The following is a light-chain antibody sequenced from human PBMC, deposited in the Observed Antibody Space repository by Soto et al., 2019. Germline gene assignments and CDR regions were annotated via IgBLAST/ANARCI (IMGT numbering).Light chain of an antibody. CDR1: QSISSY. V-gene: IGKV1-39*01. CDR2: AAS. J-gene: IGKJ5*01. Sequence: IQITQSPGALSASLGEGVAITFLASQSISSYLNWYQQKPGKAPKVLIYAASNLQSGVPSRFSGSGSGTDFALTISSLQPEDFATXXCQQGYSTPITFGQGTRLEI. CDR3: QQGYSTPIT.